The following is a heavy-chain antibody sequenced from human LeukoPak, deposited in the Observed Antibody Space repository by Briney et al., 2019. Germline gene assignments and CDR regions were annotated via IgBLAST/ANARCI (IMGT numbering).Heavy chain of an antibody. CDR2: IRYDGSNK. D-gene: IGHD4-17*01. CDR1: GFSFNTYG. Sequence: GGSLRLSCTASGFSFNTYGMHWVRQAPGKGLEWMGFIRYDGSNKNYADSVKGRFTISRDNSKNTLFLQMNSLRPEDTAMYYCAKDLYGDYVGFDYWGQGTLVTVSS. V-gene: IGHV3-30*02. J-gene: IGHJ4*02. CDR3: AKDLYGDYVGFDY.